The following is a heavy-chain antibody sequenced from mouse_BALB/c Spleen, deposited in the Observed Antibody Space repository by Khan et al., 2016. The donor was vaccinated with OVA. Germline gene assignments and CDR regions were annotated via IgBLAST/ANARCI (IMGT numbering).Heavy chain of an antibody. CDR1: GYIFPRYW. D-gene: IGHD1-3*01. CDR3: GRGGDDNHAMDY. Sequence: QVQLKPSGAELVRSGASVKLSCKTSGYIFPRYWIHWVNQRSVQGLEWIARIYPGTGSSYYHEKFTGKATLTADKSSSTAYMQRSRLKYEDSAVYFCGRGGDDNHAMDYWGQGTSVTVSS. J-gene: IGHJ4*01. V-gene: IGHV1-76*01. CDR2: IYPGTGSS.